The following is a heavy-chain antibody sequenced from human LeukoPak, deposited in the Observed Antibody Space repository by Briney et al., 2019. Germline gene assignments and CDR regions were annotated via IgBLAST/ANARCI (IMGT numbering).Heavy chain of an antibody. CDR1: GFTFSSYS. CDR2: ISSSSSYI. J-gene: IGHJ4*02. CDR3: ARVPVSGSYVSSVPGYFDY. V-gene: IGHV3-21*01. Sequence: GGSLRLSCAASGFTFSSYSMNWVRQAPGKGVGWVSSISSSSSYIYYADSVKGRFTISRDNAKNSLYLQMNSLRAEDTAVYYCARVPVSGSYVSSVPGYFDYWGQGTLVTVSS. D-gene: IGHD1-26*01.